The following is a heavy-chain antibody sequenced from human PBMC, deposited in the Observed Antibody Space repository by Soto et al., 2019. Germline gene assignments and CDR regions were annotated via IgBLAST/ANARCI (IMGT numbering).Heavy chain of an antibody. CDR2: IFSDNER. Sequence: SGPTLVNPTETLTLTCTVSGFSLTTGKMGVSWIRQPPGKALEWLAHIFSDNERSYSTSLQGRLTISKDTSGSQVVLSMTNVDPVDTATSYCARMNVDSYQFYYAMDVWGQGTTVTVSS. D-gene: IGHD4-17*01. CDR1: GFSLTTGKMG. CDR3: ARMNVDSYQFYYAMDV. J-gene: IGHJ6*02. V-gene: IGHV2-26*01.